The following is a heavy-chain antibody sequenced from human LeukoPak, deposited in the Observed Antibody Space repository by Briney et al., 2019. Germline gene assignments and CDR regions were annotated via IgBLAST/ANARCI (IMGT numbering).Heavy chain of an antibody. CDR2: IYHSGST. Sequence: SETLSLTCTVSGGSISSGGYYWSWIRQPRGKGLEWIEYIYHSGSTYYNPSLKSRVTISVDRSKNQFSLKLSSVTAADTAVYYCARLRLDDFWSGPYFQHWGQGTLVTVSS. D-gene: IGHD3-3*01. J-gene: IGHJ1*01. CDR3: ARLRLDDFWSGPYFQH. V-gene: IGHV4-30-2*01. CDR1: GGSISSGGYY.